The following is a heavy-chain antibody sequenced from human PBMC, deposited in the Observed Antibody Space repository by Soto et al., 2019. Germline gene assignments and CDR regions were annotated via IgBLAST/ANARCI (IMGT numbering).Heavy chain of an antibody. V-gene: IGHV1-18*01. D-gene: IGHD5-18*01. J-gene: IGHJ4*02. CDR1: GYTFTSYG. Sequence: ASVKVSCKASGYTFTSYGISWVRQAPGQGLEWMGWISAYNGNTNYAQKLQGRVTMTTDTSTSTAYKELRSLRSDDTAVYYCARREYSYGQDFDYWGQGTLDTVSS. CDR2: ISAYNGNT. CDR3: ARREYSYGQDFDY.